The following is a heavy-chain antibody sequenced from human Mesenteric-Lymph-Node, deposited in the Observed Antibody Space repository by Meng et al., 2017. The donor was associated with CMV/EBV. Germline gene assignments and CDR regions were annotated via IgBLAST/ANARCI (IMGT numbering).Heavy chain of an antibody. D-gene: IGHD5-12*01. CDR1: GGSISSYY. CDR2: IYTSGST. Sequence: GSLRLSCTVSGGSISSYYWSWIRQPAGKGLEWIGRIYTSGSTNYNPSLKSRVTMSVDTSKNQLSLDFSSVTAADTAVYYCARGPITGNYYYGMDVWGPGTTVTVSS. CDR3: ARGPITGNYYYGMDV. J-gene: IGHJ6*02. V-gene: IGHV4-4*07.